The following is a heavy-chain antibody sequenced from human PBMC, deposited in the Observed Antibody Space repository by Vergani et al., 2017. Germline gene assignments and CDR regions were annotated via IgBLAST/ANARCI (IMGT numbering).Heavy chain of an antibody. J-gene: IGHJ2*01. Sequence: EVQLLESGGGLVQPGGSLRLSCAASGFTFSSYAMSWVRQAPGKGLEWVSYISSSSSYTNYADSVKGRFTISRDNAKNSLYLQMNSLRAEDTAVYYCAEQRGRGWYFDLWGRGTLVTVSS. CDR3: AEQRGRGWYFDL. V-gene: IGHV3-48*04. CDR2: ISSSSSYT. CDR1: GFTFSSYA. D-gene: IGHD3-16*01.